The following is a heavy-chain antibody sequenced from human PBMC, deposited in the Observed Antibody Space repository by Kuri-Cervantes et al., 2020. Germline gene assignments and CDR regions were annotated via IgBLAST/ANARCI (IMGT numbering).Heavy chain of an antibody. CDR1: GGTLRKYA. D-gene: IGHD6-19*01. J-gene: IGHJ4*02. CDR2: TIPIFGTT. Sequence: SVKVSCKASGGTLRKYALSWVRQAPGQGLEWMGGTIPIFGTTNYAERFQDRLTITTDESTNTTHMELSSLRSDDTAVYYCARGGLAVAGNFDYWGQGTLVTVSS. CDR3: ARGGLAVAGNFDY. V-gene: IGHV1-69*05.